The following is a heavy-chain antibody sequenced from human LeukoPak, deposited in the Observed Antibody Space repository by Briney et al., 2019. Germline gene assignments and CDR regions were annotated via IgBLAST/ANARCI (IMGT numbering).Heavy chain of an antibody. CDR1: GGSISSGDYY. J-gene: IGHJ6*02. Sequence: SQTLSLTRTVSGGSISSGDYYWSWIRQPPGKGLEWIGYIYYSGSTYYNPSLKSRVTISVDTSKNQFSLKLSSVTAADTAVYYCARVPRYYYGMDVWGQGTTVTVSS. V-gene: IGHV4-30-4*01. CDR3: ARVPRYYYGMDV. CDR2: IYYSGST.